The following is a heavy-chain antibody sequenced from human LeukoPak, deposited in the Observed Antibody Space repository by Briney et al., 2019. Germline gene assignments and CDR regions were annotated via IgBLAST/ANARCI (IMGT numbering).Heavy chain of an antibody. CDR3: ITPLPYSAQ. Sequence: GGSLRLSCAASGFTFINYWMSWVRQAPGKGLEWVGRIKPKTDGETTEYAAPVKDRFSISRDDSKSMMYLQMNSLKTEDTAVYYCITPLPYSAQGGQGTLVTVSS. J-gene: IGHJ4*02. D-gene: IGHD2-21*01. CDR1: GFTFINYW. CDR2: IKPKTDGETT. V-gene: IGHV3-15*01.